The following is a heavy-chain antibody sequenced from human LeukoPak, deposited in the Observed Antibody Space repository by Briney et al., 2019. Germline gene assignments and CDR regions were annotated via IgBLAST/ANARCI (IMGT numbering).Heavy chain of an antibody. CDR2: ISGSGGST. D-gene: IGHD3-22*01. Sequence: GGSLRLSCAASGFTFSSYAMSWVRQAPGKGLEWVSAISGSGGSTYYAASVKGRSTISRDNSKNNLYLQMTTLRAEDTAVYYCAKAIYYYDSSGCFDYWGQGTLVTVSS. V-gene: IGHV3-23*01. J-gene: IGHJ4*02. CDR3: AKAIYYYDSSGCFDY. CDR1: GFTFSSYA.